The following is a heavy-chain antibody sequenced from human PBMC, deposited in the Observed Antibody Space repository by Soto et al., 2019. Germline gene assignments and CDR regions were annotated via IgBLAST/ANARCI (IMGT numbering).Heavy chain of an antibody. V-gene: IGHV4-59*01. Sequence: QVQLQESGPGLVKPLETVSLTCTVSGGSLIDDYWNWIRQPPGKGLEWIGYVYYSGSTNYNPSLKSRGTVSLDTSKKQFSLKLISVTAADTAVYYCARGNEYKSATFDIWGHGRMVSVSS. CDR3: ARGNEYKSATFDI. CDR1: GGSLIDDY. J-gene: IGHJ3*02. CDR2: VYYSGST. D-gene: IGHD1-1*01.